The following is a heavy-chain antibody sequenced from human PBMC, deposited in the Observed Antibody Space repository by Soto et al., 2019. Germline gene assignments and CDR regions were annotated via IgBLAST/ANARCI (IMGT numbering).Heavy chain of an antibody. CDR1: GYTFSTYA. Sequence: QVPLVQSGAEVKKPGASVKVSCKASGYTFSTYAMHWVRQAPGQRLEWMGWINAGNGDTKYSQMFQGRVTITRDTSASIAYMELNSLTSEDTAVYYCARTRSTSSNWFDPWGQGTLVTVSS. CDR2: INAGNGDT. CDR3: ARTRSTSSNWFDP. J-gene: IGHJ5*02. D-gene: IGHD2-2*01. V-gene: IGHV1-3*01.